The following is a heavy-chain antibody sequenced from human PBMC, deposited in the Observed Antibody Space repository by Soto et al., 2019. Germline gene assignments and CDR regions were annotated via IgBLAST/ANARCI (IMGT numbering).Heavy chain of an antibody. CDR1: GFICSSYD. V-gene: IGHV3-23*01. J-gene: IGHJ3*02. D-gene: IGHD2-8*02. Sequence: PGGSLRLSCAASGFICSSYDMSWVRQAPGKGLEWVSTILVDGRTFYVDSVKGRFTISRDSSNNMVYLQMNSLTAGDTALYYCAKATATGGGAFDICGQGTMAPVSS. CDR2: ILVDGRT. CDR3: AKATATGGGAFDI.